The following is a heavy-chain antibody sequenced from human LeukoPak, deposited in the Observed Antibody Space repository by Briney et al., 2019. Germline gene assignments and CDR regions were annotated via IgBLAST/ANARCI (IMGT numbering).Heavy chain of an antibody. CDR2: IYASGST. Sequence: SEILSLTCTVSGGSISSYYWTWIRQPAGKGLEWIGRIYASGSTNYNPSLKSRISTSVDTSKNQFSLKLSSVTAADTAVYYCARGSSSNWNILDYWGQGTLVTVSS. V-gene: IGHV4-4*07. CDR3: ARGSSSNWNILDY. CDR1: GGSISSYY. D-gene: IGHD6-13*01. J-gene: IGHJ4*02.